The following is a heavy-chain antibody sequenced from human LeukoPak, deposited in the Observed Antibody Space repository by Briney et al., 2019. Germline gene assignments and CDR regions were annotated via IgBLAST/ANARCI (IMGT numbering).Heavy chain of an antibody. Sequence: GGSLRLSCAVSGITLSNYGMSWVRQAPGKGLAWVACISDSGGSTNYADSVKGRFTISRDNPKNPLYLQMNSLRAEDTAVYFCAKRGVVIRVILVGFHKEAYYFDSWGQGALVTVSS. V-gene: IGHV3-23*01. D-gene: IGHD3-22*01. CDR1: GITLSNYG. J-gene: IGHJ4*02. CDR2: ISDSGGST. CDR3: AKRGVVIRVILVGFHKEAYYFDS.